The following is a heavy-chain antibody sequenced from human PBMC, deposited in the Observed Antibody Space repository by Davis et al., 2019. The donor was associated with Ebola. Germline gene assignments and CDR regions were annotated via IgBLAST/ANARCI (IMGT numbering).Heavy chain of an antibody. CDR2: ISSSSSYI. CDR1: GFTFSSYS. CDR3: ARGGYYDSTGYSHAAFDI. V-gene: IGHV3-21*01. J-gene: IGHJ3*02. D-gene: IGHD3-22*01. Sequence: GGSLRLSCAASGFTFSSYSMNWVRQAPGKGLEWVSSISSSSSYIYCADSLKGRFTISRDNAKNSLYLQMNSLRAEDTAVYHCARGGYYDSTGYSHAAFDIWGQGTMVTVSS.